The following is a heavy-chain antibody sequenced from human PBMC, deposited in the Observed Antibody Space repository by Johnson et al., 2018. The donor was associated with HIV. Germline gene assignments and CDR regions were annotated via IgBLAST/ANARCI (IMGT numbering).Heavy chain of an antibody. Sequence: VQLVESGGGLVQPGGSLRLSCAASGFTFNNAWMSWVRQAPGKGLEWVGRIKSKTDGGTTDYDATGKGRFTNTRDDSKNPLYLQMNSLTTVDTALYYCARERGSVEYSNSYAFDIWGQGTMVTVSS. CDR2: IKSKTDGGTT. CDR1: GFTFNNAW. V-gene: IGHV3-15*01. J-gene: IGHJ3*02. CDR3: ARERGSVEYSNSYAFDI. D-gene: IGHD6-6*01.